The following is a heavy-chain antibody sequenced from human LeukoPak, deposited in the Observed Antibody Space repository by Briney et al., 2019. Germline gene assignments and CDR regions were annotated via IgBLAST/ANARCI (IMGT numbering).Heavy chain of an antibody. D-gene: IGHD6-19*01. V-gene: IGHV3-21*01. CDR2: ISSSSSYI. Sequence: GGSLRLSCAASGFTFSSYSMNWVRQAPGKGLEWVSSISSSSSYIYYADSVKGRFTISRDNAKNSLYLQMNSLRAEDTAVYYCVRIPNSAGFPNWFDPWGQGTLVTVSS. CDR3: VRIPNSAGFPNWFDP. CDR1: GFTFSSYS. J-gene: IGHJ5*02.